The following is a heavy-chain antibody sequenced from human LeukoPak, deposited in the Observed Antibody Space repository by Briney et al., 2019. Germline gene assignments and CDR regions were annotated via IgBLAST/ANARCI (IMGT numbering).Heavy chain of an antibody. D-gene: IGHD1-26*01. CDR2: IYTSGST. V-gene: IGHV4-4*07. Sequence: SETLSLTCTVSGGSISSCYWSWIRQPAGKGLEWIGRIYTSGSTNYNPSLKSRVTMSVDTSKNQFSLKLSSVTAADTAVYYCARDHRPDLGSGSYVRARYDAFDIWGRGTMVTVSS. CDR1: GGSISSCY. CDR3: ARDHRPDLGSGSYVRARYDAFDI. J-gene: IGHJ3*02.